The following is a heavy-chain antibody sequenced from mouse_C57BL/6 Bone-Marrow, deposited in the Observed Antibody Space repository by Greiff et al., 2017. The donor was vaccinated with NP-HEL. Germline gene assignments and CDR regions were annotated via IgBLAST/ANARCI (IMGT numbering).Heavy chain of an antibody. CDR2: IYPRDGST. J-gene: IGHJ1*03. Sequence: VQLQQSDAELVKPGASVKISCKVSGYTFTDHTIHWMKQRPEQGLEWIGYIYPRDGSTKYNEKFKGKATLTADKSSSTAYMQLNSLTSEDSAVYFCAGDYYYGSSFWYFDVWGTGTTVTVSS. V-gene: IGHV1-78*01. CDR3: AGDYYYGSSFWYFDV. CDR1: GYTFTDHT. D-gene: IGHD1-1*01.